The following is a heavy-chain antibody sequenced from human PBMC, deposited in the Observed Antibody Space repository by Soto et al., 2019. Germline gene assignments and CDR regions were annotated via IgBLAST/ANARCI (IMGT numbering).Heavy chain of an antibody. CDR1: GFTFSDYY. CDR2: ISGSGTTI. Sequence: GSLRLSCAASGFTFSDYYMTWIRQPPGKGLEWVSYISGSGTTIYYADSVKGRFTVSRDNARNSLYLQMDSLRAEDTAFYYCASDPYYYASGYWGQGTLVTVSS. CDR3: ASDPYYYASGY. V-gene: IGHV3-11*01. J-gene: IGHJ4*02. D-gene: IGHD3-10*01.